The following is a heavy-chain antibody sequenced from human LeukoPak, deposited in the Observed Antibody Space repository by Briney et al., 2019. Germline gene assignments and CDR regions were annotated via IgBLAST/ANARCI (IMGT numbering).Heavy chain of an antibody. J-gene: IGHJ4*02. CDR3: ARERTGFYAEY. V-gene: IGHV3-30*04. CDR1: GFTFSHYA. CDR2: ISYDGSVQ. Sequence: GGSLRLSCAASGFTFSHYAMYWVRQAPGKGLEWVALISYDGSVQYYADSVKGRFTISRDSPKNTLYLQMNSLRPEDTVVYYCARERTGFYAEYWGQGTLVTVSS. D-gene: IGHD3/OR15-3a*01.